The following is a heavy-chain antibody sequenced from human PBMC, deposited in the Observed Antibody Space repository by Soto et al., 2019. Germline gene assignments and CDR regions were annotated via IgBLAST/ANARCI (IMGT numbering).Heavy chain of an antibody. D-gene: IGHD3-10*01. CDR3: ARDLYYGSGTYNYFDY. CDR2: VNGGNGNT. Sequence: GASVKVSCKASGYTSTKYTMHWVRQAPGQRLEWMGWVNGGNGNTKYSKKFQGRVTLTRDTSASTAYLELSSLTSEDTAIYYCARDLYYGSGTYNYFDYWGQGTLVTVSS. V-gene: IGHV1-3*01. J-gene: IGHJ4*02. CDR1: GYTSTKYT.